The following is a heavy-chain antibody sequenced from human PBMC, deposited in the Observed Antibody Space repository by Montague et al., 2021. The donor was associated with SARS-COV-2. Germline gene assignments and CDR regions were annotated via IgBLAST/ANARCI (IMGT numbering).Heavy chain of an antibody. CDR3: VKGYSGNYWVYFDS. V-gene: IGHV3-23*01. CDR1: GFTFQTYA. Sequence: SLRLSYAASGFTFQTYAMNWVRQAPGKGLEWVAVIGGSGDKTHYAASVKGRFTISRDDSESTLYLQMNSLRADDTAVYYCVKGYSGNYWVYFDSWGQGTLVTVSS. CDR2: IGGSGDKT. J-gene: IGHJ4*02. D-gene: IGHD1-26*01.